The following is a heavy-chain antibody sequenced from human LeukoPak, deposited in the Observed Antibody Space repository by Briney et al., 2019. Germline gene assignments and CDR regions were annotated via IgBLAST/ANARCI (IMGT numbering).Heavy chain of an antibody. CDR2: INPSGGST. D-gene: IGHD3-10*01. J-gene: IGHJ6*02. V-gene: IGHV1-46*01. Sequence: ASVKVSCKASGYTFTSYYMHWVRQAPEQGLEWMGIINPSGGSTSYAQKFQGRVTMTRDTSTSTVYMELSSLRSEDTAVYYCARDQLLWFGELLSNYYGMDVWGQGTTVTVS. CDR3: ARDQLLWFGELLSNYYGMDV. CDR1: GYTFTSYY.